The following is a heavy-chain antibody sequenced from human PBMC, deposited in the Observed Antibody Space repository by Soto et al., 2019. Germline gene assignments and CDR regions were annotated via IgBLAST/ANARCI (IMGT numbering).Heavy chain of an antibody. CDR3: AIGGVGVAVVVAVHFDS. CDR1: GFTFSSYA. V-gene: IGHV3-64*01. D-gene: IGHD2-15*01. CDR2: ISSNGENT. Sequence: EVQLVESGGGLVQPGGSLRLSCAASGFTFSSYAMYWVRQAPGKGLEYVSAISSNGENTYYANSVKGRFTISRDNSKNTLYRQMGSLRAEDMAVYYGAIGGVGVAVVVAVHFDSWGQGTLVTVSS. J-gene: IGHJ4*02.